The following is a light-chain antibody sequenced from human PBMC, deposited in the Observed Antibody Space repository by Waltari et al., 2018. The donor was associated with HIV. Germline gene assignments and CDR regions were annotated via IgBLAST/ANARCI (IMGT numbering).Light chain of an antibody. CDR1: SSDTGAYNR. J-gene: IGLJ3*02. CDR3: SSYTTSSTWV. Sequence: QSALTQPPSVSGSLGQSVTISCTGTSSDTGAYNRVSWYQQSPGTAPKLRIYEVTHRPSGVPVRFSGSKSGNTASLTISGLQADDEADYYCSSYTTSSTWVFGGGTKLTVL. V-gene: IGLV2-18*02. CDR2: EVT.